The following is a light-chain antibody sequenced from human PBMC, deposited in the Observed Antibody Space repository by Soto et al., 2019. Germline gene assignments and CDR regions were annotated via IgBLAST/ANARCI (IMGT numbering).Light chain of an antibody. CDR1: NLGRKS. V-gene: IGLV3-21*02. Sequence: SYELTQPPSVSVAPGQTARIACGGNNLGRKSVHWYQQKPGQAPLLVVYDDSDRPSGIPERFSGSNSANTATLTISGVEAGDEADYYCQVWDSSSDHVVFGGGTKRTVL. CDR2: DDS. CDR3: QVWDSSSDHVV. J-gene: IGLJ2*01.